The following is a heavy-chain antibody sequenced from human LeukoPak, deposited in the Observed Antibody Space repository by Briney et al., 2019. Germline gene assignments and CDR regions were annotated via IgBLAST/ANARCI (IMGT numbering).Heavy chain of an antibody. D-gene: IGHD3-3*01. CDR1: GGSISSYY. V-gene: IGHV4-4*07. J-gene: IGHJ5*02. CDR3: ARGPYYDFWSGAPARNWFDP. CDR2: IYTSGST. Sequence: SETLSLTCTVSGGSISSYYWSWIRQPAGKGLEWIGRIYTSGSTNYNPSLKSRVTISVDKSKNQFSLKLSSVTAADTAVYYCARGPYYDFWSGAPARNWFDPWGQGTLVTVSS.